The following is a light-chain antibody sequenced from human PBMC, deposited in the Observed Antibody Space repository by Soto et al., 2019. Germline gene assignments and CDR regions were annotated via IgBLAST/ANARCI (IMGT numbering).Light chain of an antibody. CDR3: CSYAGSTTFWV. J-gene: IGLJ3*02. CDR1: SSDVGSYDV. V-gene: IGLV2-23*02. CDR2: EVA. Sequence: QSALTQPAPLSGSPGQSITLSCPGTSSDVGSYDVVSWYQQHPGKAPQLIIYEVAQRPSGVSDRFSGSKSGSTASLTISGLQAEDEAHYFCCSYAGSTTFWVFGGGTKLTVL.